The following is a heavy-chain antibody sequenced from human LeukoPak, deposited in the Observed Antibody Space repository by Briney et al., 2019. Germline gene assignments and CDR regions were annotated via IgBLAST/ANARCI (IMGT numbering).Heavy chain of an antibody. V-gene: IGHV3-23*01. CDR2: ISGSGGST. J-gene: IGHJ4*02. D-gene: IGHD2-2*01. CDR3: AKDRAECSSTSCYYFDY. Sequence: GGSLRLSCAASGFTFSSYAMSWVRQAPGKGLEWVSAISGSGGSTYYADSVKGRFTISRDNSKNTLYLQMNSLRAEDTAVYYCAKDRAECSSTSCYYFDYWGQGTLVTVSS. CDR1: GFTFSSYA.